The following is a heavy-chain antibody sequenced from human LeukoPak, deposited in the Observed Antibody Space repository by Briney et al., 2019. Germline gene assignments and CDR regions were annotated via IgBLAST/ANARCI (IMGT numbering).Heavy chain of an antibody. Sequence: GGSLRLSRAASGFTFSDSTMNWVRQASGKGLEWVASINSAGSTTHYADSVKGRLTISRDNAKNSLYLQLNSLRAEDTAVYYCVRGDTRDYWGQGTLITVSS. CDR1: GFTFSDST. V-gene: IGHV3-21*01. CDR2: INSAGSTT. J-gene: IGHJ4*02. D-gene: IGHD3-16*01. CDR3: VRGDTRDY.